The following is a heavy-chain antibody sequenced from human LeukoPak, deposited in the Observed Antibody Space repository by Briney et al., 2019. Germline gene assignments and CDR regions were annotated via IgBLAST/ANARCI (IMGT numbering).Heavy chain of an antibody. V-gene: IGHV3-21*01. CDR3: ARTGITVAPPFDY. Sequence: GGSLRLSCAASGFTFSNYNMHWVRQAPGKGLEWVSSISSSSSYIYYADSVKGRFTISRDNAKNSLYLQMTNLRAEDTAVYYCARTGITVAPPFDYWGQGTLVTVSS. CDR1: GFTFSNYN. D-gene: IGHD4-23*01. CDR2: ISSSSSYI. J-gene: IGHJ4*02.